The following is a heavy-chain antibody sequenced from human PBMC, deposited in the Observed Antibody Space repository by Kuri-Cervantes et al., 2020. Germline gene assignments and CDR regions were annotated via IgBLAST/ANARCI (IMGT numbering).Heavy chain of an antibody. D-gene: IGHD6-13*01. CDR1: GFPFSNYA. CDR3: AKESARSWYSGWFDP. Sequence: GESLKISCAASGFPFSNYAMTWVRQAPGRGLEWVSSIGVNGGTTKYSDSVKGRFTISRDNAKNSLYLQMNSLRAEDTAVYYCAKESARSWYSGWFDPWGQGTLGTVSS. J-gene: IGHJ5*02. CDR2: IGVNGGTT. V-gene: IGHV3-23*01.